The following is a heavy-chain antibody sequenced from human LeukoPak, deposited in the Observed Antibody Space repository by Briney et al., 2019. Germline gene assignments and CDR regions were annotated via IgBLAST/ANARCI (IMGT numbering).Heavy chain of an antibody. CDR2: IRSKANNYAT. D-gene: IGHD1-26*01. Sequence: GGSLRLSCAASGFTFSSYGMHWVRQASGKGLEWVGRIRSKANNYATAYATSVKGRFTLSRDDSKNTAYLQMNSLKTEDTAVYYCIRGAASGSYYGFDVWGPGATVTVSS. J-gene: IGHJ6*02. CDR3: IRGAASGSYYGFDV. CDR1: GFTFSSYG. V-gene: IGHV3-73*01.